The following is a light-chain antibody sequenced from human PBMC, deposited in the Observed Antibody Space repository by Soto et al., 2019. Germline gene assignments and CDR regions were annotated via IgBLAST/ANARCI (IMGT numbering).Light chain of an antibody. CDR3: LLTYSGPWV. CDR1: TGAVISGHH. Sequence: QSVVTQEPSVTVSIGGTVTLTSVYSTGAVISGHHPYWVQQKHGQAPRTLIYDTSKKDSLTPARFSGSLLGGKAALTLSGAQPEDEADYYCLLTYSGPWVFGGGTQLTVL. J-gene: IGLJ3*02. V-gene: IGLV7-46*01. CDR2: DTS.